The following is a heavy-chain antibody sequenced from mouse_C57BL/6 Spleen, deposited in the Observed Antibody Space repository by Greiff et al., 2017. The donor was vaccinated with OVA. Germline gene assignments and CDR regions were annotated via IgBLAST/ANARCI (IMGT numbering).Heavy chain of an antibody. CDR2: IRSKSNNYAT. CDR3: VREGLYGFDY. Sequence: GGGLVQPKGSLKLSCAASGFSFNTYAMNWVRQAPGKGLEWVARIRSKSNNYATYYADSVKDRFTISRDDSESMLYLQMNNLKTEDTAMYYCVREGLYGFDYWGQGTTLTVSS. V-gene: IGHV10-1*01. J-gene: IGHJ2*01. D-gene: IGHD2-2*01. CDR1: GFSFNTYA.